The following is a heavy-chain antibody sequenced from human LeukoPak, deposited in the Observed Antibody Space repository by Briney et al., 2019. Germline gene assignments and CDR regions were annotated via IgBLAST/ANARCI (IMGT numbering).Heavy chain of an antibody. CDR1: GFTLSSYA. CDR3: AKAPGTTCRGAYCYPFDY. Sequence: GGSLRLSCAASGFTLSSYAVSWVRQARGKGLEWVSAISESGNTYHADSVKGRVTISRDSSKNTLFLQMNRLRAEDAAGYYCAKAPGTTCRGAYCYPFDYWGQGTLVTVSS. CDR2: ISESGNT. D-gene: IGHD2-21*01. V-gene: IGHV3-23*01. J-gene: IGHJ4*02.